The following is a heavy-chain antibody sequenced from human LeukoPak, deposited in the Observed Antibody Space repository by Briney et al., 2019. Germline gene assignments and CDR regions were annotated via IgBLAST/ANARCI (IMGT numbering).Heavy chain of an antibody. V-gene: IGHV3-74*01. Sequence: GGSLRPSCAASGFTFSSYWMHWVRQAPGKGLVWVSRINTDGSSTSYADSVKGRFTISRDNAKNTLYLQMNSLRAEDTAVYYCASGGTYYYDSSGYYYRAYFDYWGQGTLVTVSS. CDR1: GFTFSSYW. CDR2: INTDGSST. J-gene: IGHJ4*02. CDR3: ASGGTYYYDSSGYYYRAYFDY. D-gene: IGHD3-22*01.